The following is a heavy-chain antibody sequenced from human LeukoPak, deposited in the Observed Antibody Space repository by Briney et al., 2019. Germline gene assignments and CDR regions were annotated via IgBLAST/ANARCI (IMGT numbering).Heavy chain of an antibody. CDR2: IYSGGST. J-gene: IGHJ4*02. CDR1: GFTVSGNY. Sequence: GGSLRLSCAASGFTVSGNYMSWVRQAPGKGLEWVSVIYSGGSTYYADSVKGRFTISRDNAKNSLYLQMNSLRAEDTAVYYCARGGDGIPSWFDYWGQGTLVTVSS. V-gene: IGHV3-53*01. CDR3: ARGGDGIPSWFDY. D-gene: IGHD3-16*01.